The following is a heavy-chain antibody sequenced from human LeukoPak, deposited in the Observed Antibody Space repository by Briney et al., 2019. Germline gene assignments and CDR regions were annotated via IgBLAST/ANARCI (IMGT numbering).Heavy chain of an antibody. Sequence: SETLSLTCVVSGGSISSTSYYWGWIRQPPGKGLEWIGSIYYSGSTYYSPSLKSRVTISVDTSKNQFSLKLSSVTAADTAVYYCARRLGRKFGERFYYYHYMDVWGKGTTVTISS. CDR1: GGSISSTSYY. CDR3: ARRLGRKFGERFYYYHYMDV. V-gene: IGHV4-39*07. D-gene: IGHD3-10*01. J-gene: IGHJ6*03. CDR2: IYYSGST.